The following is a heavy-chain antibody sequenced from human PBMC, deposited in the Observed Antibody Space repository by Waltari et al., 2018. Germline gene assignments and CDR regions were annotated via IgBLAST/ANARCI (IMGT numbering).Heavy chain of an antibody. CDR3: ARDRRAYCGGDCYSSDY. CDR2: IIPIVGTA. V-gene: IGHV1-69*01. Sequence: QVQLVQSGAEVKKPGSSVKVSCKASGGTFSSYAISWVRQAPGQGLEWMGGIIPIVGTANYAQKFQGRVTITADESTSTAYMELSSLRSEDTAVYYCARDRRAYCGGDCYSSDYWGQGTLVTVSS. CDR1: GGTFSSYA. D-gene: IGHD2-21*02. J-gene: IGHJ4*02.